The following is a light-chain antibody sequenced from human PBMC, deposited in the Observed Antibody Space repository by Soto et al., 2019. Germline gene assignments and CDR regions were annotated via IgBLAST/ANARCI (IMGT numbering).Light chain of an antibody. CDR2: DVT. CDR3: CSFAGSYTYV. V-gene: IGLV2-11*01. CDR1: SINVGAYDF. Sequence: QSVLTQPRSVSGSPGQSVTISCTGTSINVGAYDFVSWHQQHPGKAPKLMIFDVTKRPSGVPDRFSGSKSGNTASLTISGLQADDESDYYCCSFAGSYTYVFGTGTKVTVL. J-gene: IGLJ1*01.